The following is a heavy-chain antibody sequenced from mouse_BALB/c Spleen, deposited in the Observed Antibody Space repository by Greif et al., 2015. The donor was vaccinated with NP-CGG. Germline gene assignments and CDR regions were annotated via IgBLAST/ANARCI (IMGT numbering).Heavy chain of an antibody. CDR2: INPSTGYT. J-gene: IGHJ1*01. Sequence: VQLQQSGAELAKPGASVKMSCKASGYTFTSYWVHWVKQRPGQGLEWIGYINPSTGYTEYNQKFKDKATLTADKSSSTAYMQLSSLTSEDSAVYYCANYYGSSYWYFDVWGAGTTVTVSS. V-gene: IGHV1-7*01. CDR3: ANYYGSSYWYFDV. CDR1: GYTFTSYW. D-gene: IGHD1-1*01.